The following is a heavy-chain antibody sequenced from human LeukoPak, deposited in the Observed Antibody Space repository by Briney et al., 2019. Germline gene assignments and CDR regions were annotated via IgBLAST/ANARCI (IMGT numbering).Heavy chain of an antibody. Sequence: PGGSLRLSCAASGFTFSSYAMSWVRQAPGKGLEWVSAISGSGGSAYYADSVKGRFTISRDNSKNTLYLQMNSLRAEDTAVYYCAKGIAAAGLDYYGMDVWGQGTTVTVSS. CDR1: GFTFSSYA. D-gene: IGHD6-13*01. CDR3: AKGIAAAGLDYYGMDV. V-gene: IGHV3-23*01. CDR2: ISGSGGSA. J-gene: IGHJ6*02.